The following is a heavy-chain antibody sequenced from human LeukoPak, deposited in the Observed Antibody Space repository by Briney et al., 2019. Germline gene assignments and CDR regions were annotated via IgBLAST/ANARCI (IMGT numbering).Heavy chain of an antibody. Sequence: SETLSLTCTVSGASITTYSWTWIRQSAGKGLEWIGVISHSGTTNYNPSLKSRLTMSVDSSKNQYSLMLISVTAADTATYYCARGDGYWGQGIPVTVSS. CDR1: GASITTYS. V-gene: IGHV4-4*09. J-gene: IGHJ4*02. CDR2: ISHSGTT. CDR3: ARGDGY. D-gene: IGHD5-24*01.